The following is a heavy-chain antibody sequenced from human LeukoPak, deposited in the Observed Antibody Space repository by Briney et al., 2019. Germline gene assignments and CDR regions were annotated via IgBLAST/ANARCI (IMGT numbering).Heavy chain of an antibody. J-gene: IGHJ6*02. V-gene: IGHV1-46*01. CDR3: ARGSPLVVTLYGGNSMDYYYYYGMDV. CDR1: GYTFTSYY. Sequence: ASVKVSCKASGYTFTSYYMHWVRQAPGQGLEWMGIINPSGGSTSYAQKFQGRVTMTRDTSISTAYMELSRLRSDDTAVYYCARGSPLVVTLYGGNSMDYYYYYGMDVWGQGTTVTVSS. D-gene: IGHD4-23*01. CDR2: INPSGGST.